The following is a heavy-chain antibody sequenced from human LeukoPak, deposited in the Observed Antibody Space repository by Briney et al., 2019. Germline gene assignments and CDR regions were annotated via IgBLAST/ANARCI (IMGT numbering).Heavy chain of an antibody. CDR1: GGSISSYY. V-gene: IGHV4-59*01. CDR3: ARVSSGRTFDY. J-gene: IGHJ4*02. Sequence: SETLSLTCTVSGGSISSYYWSWIRQPPGKGLELIGYIYYNASSNYNPSLKSRVTISVATSKNQFSLKLSSVTAADTAVYYCARVSSGRTFDYWGQGTLVTVSS. CDR2: IYYNASS. D-gene: IGHD6-19*01.